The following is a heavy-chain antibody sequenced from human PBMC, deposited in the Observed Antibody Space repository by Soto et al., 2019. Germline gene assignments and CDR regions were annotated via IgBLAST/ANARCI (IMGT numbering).Heavy chain of an antibody. D-gene: IGHD6-6*01. Sequence: LSLTCAVYGGSFSGYYWSWIRQPPGKGLEWIGEINHSGSTNYNPSLKSRVTISVDTSKNQFSLKLSSVTAADTAVYYCARSVIAARLHFDYWGQGTLVTVSS. CDR3: ARSVIAARLHFDY. J-gene: IGHJ4*02. CDR2: INHSGST. V-gene: IGHV4-34*01. CDR1: GGSFSGYY.